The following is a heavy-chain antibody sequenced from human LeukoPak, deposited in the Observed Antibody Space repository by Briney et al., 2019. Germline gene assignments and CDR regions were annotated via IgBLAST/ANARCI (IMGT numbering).Heavy chain of an antibody. J-gene: IGHJ4*02. D-gene: IGHD2-21*02. CDR1: GFTFSSYW. CDR3: AKCGACRSYDY. V-gene: IGHV3-7*01. CDR2: IKEDGSEK. Sequence: GGSLRLSCAASGFTFSSYWMSWVRQAPGKGLEWVANIKEDGSEKSHADSVKGRFTVSRDNTKNSLYLQMDSLRAEDTAVYYCAKCGACRSYDYWGQGILVIVSS.